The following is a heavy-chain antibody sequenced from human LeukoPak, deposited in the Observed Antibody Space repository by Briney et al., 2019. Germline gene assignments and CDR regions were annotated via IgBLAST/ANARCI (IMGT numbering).Heavy chain of an antibody. V-gene: IGHV3-30*18. D-gene: IGHD5-18*01. Sequence: GRSLRLSCAASGFTFSRYGMHWVRQAPGKGLEWVAVISYDGSNKYYADSVKGRFTISRDNSKNTLYLQMNSLRAEDTAVYYCAKELLGYSYGLRNNWCDPWGQGTLVTVSS. CDR3: AKELLGYSYGLRNNWCDP. J-gene: IGHJ5*02. CDR2: ISYDGSNK. CDR1: GFTFSRYG.